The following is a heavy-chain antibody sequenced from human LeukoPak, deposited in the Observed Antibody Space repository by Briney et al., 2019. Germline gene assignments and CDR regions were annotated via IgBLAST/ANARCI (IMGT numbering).Heavy chain of an antibody. CDR3: ARDGTAPGLYFDL. CDR2: IRQDGSEK. J-gene: IGHJ4*01. D-gene: IGHD1/OR15-1a*01. V-gene: IGHV3-7*01. Sequence: GGSLRLSCAVSGFTFSDYWMNWVRQAPGKGLEWVASIRQDGSEKTYLDSVKGRFTISRDNTKNSLSLQMNSLRAEDTAVYYCARDGTAPGLYFDLWGQGTLVTVSS. CDR1: GFTFSDYW.